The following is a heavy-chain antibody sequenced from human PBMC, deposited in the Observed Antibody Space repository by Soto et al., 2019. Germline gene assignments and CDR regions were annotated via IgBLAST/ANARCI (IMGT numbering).Heavy chain of an antibody. J-gene: IGHJ6*02. Sequence: QVQLVESAGGVVQPGRSLRLSCAASGFTFSSYGMHWVRQAPGKGLEWVAVISYDGSNKYYADSVKGRFTISRDNSKNTLYLQMNSLRAEDTAVYYCAKDRQWLLLGYGMDVWGQGTTVTVSS. V-gene: IGHV3-30*18. CDR1: GFTFSSYG. D-gene: IGHD3-22*01. CDR3: AKDRQWLLLGYGMDV. CDR2: ISYDGSNK.